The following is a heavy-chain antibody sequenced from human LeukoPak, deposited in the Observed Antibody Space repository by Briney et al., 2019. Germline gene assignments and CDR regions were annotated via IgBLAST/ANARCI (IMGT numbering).Heavy chain of an antibody. CDR1: GFTFSNYA. V-gene: IGHV3-30*04. D-gene: IGHD6-19*01. Sequence: PGGSLRLSCAASGFTFSNYAMHWVRQAPGKGLEWVAVISYNGSSKYYLDSVKGRFTISRDNSKNTVYLQMNSLRPGDTAIYYCARSHSPRPDIAVAGYGGYFNFWGQGTLVTVSS. CDR3: ARSHSPRPDIAVAGYGGYFNF. CDR2: ISYNGSSK. J-gene: IGHJ4*02.